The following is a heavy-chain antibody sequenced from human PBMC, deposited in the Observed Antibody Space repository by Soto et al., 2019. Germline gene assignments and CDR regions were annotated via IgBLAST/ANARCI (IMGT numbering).Heavy chain of an antibody. V-gene: IGHV2-5*02. CDR2: IYWDDGK. CDR1: AFSLSTGGVG. D-gene: IGHD2-21*02. J-gene: IGHJ6*02. CDR3: IQSRCGGDCLQSYAAYYYYGMDV. Sequence: QITLKESGPTLVKPTQTLTLTCTFSAFSLSTGGVGVGWIRQPPGKALEWLALIYWDDGKRHSPSLRSRLTITKDDSKNQRVLTMTNMDPVDTATYYCIQSRCGGDCLQSYAAYYYYGMDVWGQGTTVTVSS.